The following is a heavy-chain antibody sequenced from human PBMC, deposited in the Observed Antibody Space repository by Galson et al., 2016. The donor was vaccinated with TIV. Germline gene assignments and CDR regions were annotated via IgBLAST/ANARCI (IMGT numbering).Heavy chain of an antibody. D-gene: IGHD2-15*01. CDR2: ILPISDTS. J-gene: IGHJ6*02. V-gene: IGHV1-69*06. CDR1: GGTYSSFP. Sequence: SGGTYSSFPITWVRQAPGQGLEWMGGILPISDTSDYAQKFQGRVTITADKSTSTIYLELSSLRAEDTAVYYCAREGYCSGGTCYSAYYGMDVWGQGTTVTVSS. CDR3: AREGYCSGGTCYSAYYGMDV.